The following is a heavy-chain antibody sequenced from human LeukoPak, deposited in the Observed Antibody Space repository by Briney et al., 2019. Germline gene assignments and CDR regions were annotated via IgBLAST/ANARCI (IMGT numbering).Heavy chain of an antibody. J-gene: IGHJ4*02. CDR3: ARVVDHDYGDYYLDY. Sequence: GGSLRLSCAASGFTFSSHGMNWVRQAPGKGLEWVSGISPNGVITYYADSVKGRFTISRDNSKGTVSLQMNSLRPEDTAVYYCARVVDHDYGDYYLDYWGQGTLVTVSS. CDR2: ISPNGVIT. CDR1: GFTFSSHG. D-gene: IGHD4-17*01. V-gene: IGHV3-23*01.